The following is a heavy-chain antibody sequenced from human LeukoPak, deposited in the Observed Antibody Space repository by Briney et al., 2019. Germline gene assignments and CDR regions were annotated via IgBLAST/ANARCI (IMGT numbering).Heavy chain of an antibody. CDR1: GFIFSDYY. CDR3: ARRGTDYCTPSSCHPNWFAP. V-gene: IGHV3-11*03. D-gene: IGHD4-11*01. Sequence: GGSLRLSCAASGFIFSDYYMSWMRQAPGKGLEWLSYIDGSSSRTNYVDSVKGRFTISRDNVKNSLYLQMNSLRAEDTAVYFCARRGTDYCTPSSCHPNWFAPWGQGTQVTVSS. CDR2: IDGSSSRT. J-gene: IGHJ5*02.